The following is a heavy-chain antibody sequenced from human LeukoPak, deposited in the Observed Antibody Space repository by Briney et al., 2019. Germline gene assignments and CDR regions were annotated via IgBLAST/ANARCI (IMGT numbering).Heavy chain of an antibody. D-gene: IGHD6-13*01. J-gene: IGHJ3*02. V-gene: IGHV3-49*05. CDR1: GXTFGDYA. CDR3: TRDSSSLDAFDI. Sequence: KTGGSLRLSCTASGXTFGDYAVSWFRQAPGKGQEWVGFIRSKAYGGTTEYAASVKGRFTISRDDSKSIAYLQMNSLKTEDTAVYYCTRDSSSLDAFDIWGQGTMVTVSS. CDR2: IRSKAYGGTT.